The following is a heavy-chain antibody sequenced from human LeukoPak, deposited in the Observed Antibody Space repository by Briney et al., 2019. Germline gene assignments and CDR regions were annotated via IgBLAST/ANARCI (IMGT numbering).Heavy chain of an antibody. CDR1: GFTFRSYA. CDR3: VKDRIPDYFYSNDL. Sequence: GGSLRLSCAGSGFTFRSYAMSWVRQAPGKGLEWVSAISGSGGSTYYADSVKGRFSISRDNSNNVLYLQMNSLRAEDTAVYYCVKDRIPDYFYSNDLRGQGTLVTVSS. CDR2: ISGSGGST. D-gene: IGHD3-16*01. V-gene: IGHV3-23*01. J-gene: IGHJ5*02.